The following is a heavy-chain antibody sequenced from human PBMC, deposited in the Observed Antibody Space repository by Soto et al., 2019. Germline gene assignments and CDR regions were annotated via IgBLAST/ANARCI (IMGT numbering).Heavy chain of an antibody. CDR3: ARETVGTIDR. D-gene: IGHD5-12*01. Sequence: QVQLQESGPGLVKPSQTLSLTCTVSGGSISSVGYYWSWIRQHPGKGLEWIGYLYNSGSTHYNPSLKSRITMSVDTSKNQFSLKLSSVTVADTAVYFCARETVGTIDRWGQGTLVTVSS. CDR2: LYNSGST. V-gene: IGHV4-31*03. J-gene: IGHJ5*02. CDR1: GGSISSVGYY.